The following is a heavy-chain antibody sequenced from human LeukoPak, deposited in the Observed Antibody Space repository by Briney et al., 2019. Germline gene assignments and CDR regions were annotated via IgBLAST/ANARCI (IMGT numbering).Heavy chain of an antibody. D-gene: IGHD4-23*01. V-gene: IGHV1-69*06. J-gene: IGHJ6*03. CDR1: GGTFSSYA. CDR3: ARGPTVADYYYYMDV. CDR2: IIPIFGTA. Sequence: GASVKVSCKASGGTFSSYAISWVRQAPRQGLEWMGGIIPIFGTANYAQKFQGRVTITADKSTSTAYMELSSLRSEDTAVYYCARGPTVADYYYYMDVWGKGTTVTVSS.